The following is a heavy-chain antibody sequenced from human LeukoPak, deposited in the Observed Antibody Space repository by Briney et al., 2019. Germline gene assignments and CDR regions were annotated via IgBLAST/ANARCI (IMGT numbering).Heavy chain of an antibody. CDR2: IKQDGSEK. D-gene: IGHD6-19*01. Sequence: GGSLRLSCAASGFTFSSYWMSWVRQAPGKGLEWVANIKQDGSEKYYVDSVKGRFTISRDNAKNSLYLQMNSLRAEDTAVYYCARLTGYSSGWYGSRFDYWGQGTLGTVS. CDR1: GFTFSSYW. J-gene: IGHJ4*02. V-gene: IGHV3-7*03. CDR3: ARLTGYSSGWYGSRFDY.